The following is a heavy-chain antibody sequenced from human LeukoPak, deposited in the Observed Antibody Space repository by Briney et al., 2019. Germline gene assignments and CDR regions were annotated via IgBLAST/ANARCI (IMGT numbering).Heavy chain of an antibody. Sequence: SETLSLTCTVSGYYISGGYCWGWVRQPPGKWLEWIGSIYQSGSTSYNLSLKSRVTISADTSKNEFSLKLSSVTAADTAIYYCAREDDDNWFDPWGQGTLVTVSS. CDR1: GYYISGGYC. CDR2: IYQSGST. CDR3: AREDDDNWFDP. J-gene: IGHJ5*02. V-gene: IGHV4-38-2*02.